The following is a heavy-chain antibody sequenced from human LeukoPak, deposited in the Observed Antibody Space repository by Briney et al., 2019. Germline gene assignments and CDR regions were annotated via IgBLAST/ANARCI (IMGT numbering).Heavy chain of an antibody. Sequence: GGSLRPSCAASAFTFSSYARGWVPQARGKGLEWFSASSGCGDSTYYADSERGRFTIYRYNSRNTLYLQMKSLRAGDMSVCYCAKDPNGGPDEYGDYDYGYVDYWRQATQVTDSS. V-gene: IGHV3-23*01. D-gene: IGHD4-17*01. CDR3: AKDPNGGPDEYGDYDYGYVDY. CDR2: SSGCGDST. J-gene: IGHJ4*02. CDR1: AFTFSSYA.